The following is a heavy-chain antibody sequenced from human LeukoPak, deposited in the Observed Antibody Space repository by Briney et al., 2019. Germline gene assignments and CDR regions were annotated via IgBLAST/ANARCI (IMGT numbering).Heavy chain of an antibody. CDR3: ARATMVRGVRRSGLFRYFDY. J-gene: IGHJ4*02. D-gene: IGHD3-10*01. CDR2: MNPNSGNT. Sequence: ASVKVSCKASGYTFTSYDINWVRQATGQGLEWMGWMNPNSGNTGYAQKFQGRVTMTRNTSISTAYMELSSLRSEDTAVYDCARATMVRGVRRSGLFRYFDYWGQGTLVTVSS. V-gene: IGHV1-8*01. CDR1: GYTFTSYD.